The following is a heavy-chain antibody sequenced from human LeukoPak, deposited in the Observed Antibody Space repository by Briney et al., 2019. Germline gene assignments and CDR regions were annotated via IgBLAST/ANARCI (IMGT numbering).Heavy chain of an antibody. V-gene: IGHV4-38-2*02. D-gene: IGHD2-15*01. CDR1: GYSISSGYY. CDR2: IYHSGST. J-gene: IGHJ4*02. Sequence: PSETLALTCTVSGYSISSGYYWGCIRQPPGKGLEWIGSIYHSGSTYYNPSLKSRVTISVDTSKNQFSLKLSSVTAADTAVYYCARVSNSRYCSGGSCFDYWGQGTLVTVSS. CDR3: ARVSNSRYCSGGSCFDY.